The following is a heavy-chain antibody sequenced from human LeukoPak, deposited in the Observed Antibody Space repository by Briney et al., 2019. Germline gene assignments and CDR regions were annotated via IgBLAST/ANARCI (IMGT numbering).Heavy chain of an antibody. D-gene: IGHD6-13*01. J-gene: IGHJ5*02. CDR1: GFTFDDYA. CDR2: ISWDGGST. Sequence: PGGTLRLSCAASGFTFDDYAMHWVRQAPGKGLEWVSLISWDGGSTYYADSVKGRFTISRDDSKNSLYLQMNSLRAEDTALYYCAKAPPYSSSWYGNWFDPWGQGTLVTVSS. CDR3: AKAPPYSSSWYGNWFDP. V-gene: IGHV3-43D*03.